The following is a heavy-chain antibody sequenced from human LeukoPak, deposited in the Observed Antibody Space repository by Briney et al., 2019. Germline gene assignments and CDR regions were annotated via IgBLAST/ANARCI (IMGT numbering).Heavy chain of an antibody. J-gene: IGHJ4*02. Sequence: SETLSLTCTVSGASISNYYWSWIRQPAGKGLEWIGRVYTSGSTDYNPSLKSRVTISVDKSKNQFFLKLSSVTAADTAVYYCAGRDYWGQGTLVTVSS. D-gene: IGHD1-26*01. V-gene: IGHV4-4*07. CDR3: AGRDY. CDR2: VYTSGST. CDR1: GASISNYY.